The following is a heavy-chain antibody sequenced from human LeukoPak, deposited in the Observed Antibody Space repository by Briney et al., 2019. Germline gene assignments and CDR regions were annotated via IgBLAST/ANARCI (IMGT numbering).Heavy chain of an antibody. J-gene: IGHJ5*02. Sequence: GGSLRLSCAASGFTVSNDYMAWVRQAPGRGLEWVSLIYGDGTTFYTDSVKGRFTISRDNFKDTLYLQMSSLRPEDTALYYCARDRAGAQSWVALDPWGQGTLVTVSS. CDR1: GFTVSNDY. CDR2: IYGDGTT. D-gene: IGHD3-10*01. V-gene: IGHV3-66*02. CDR3: ARDRAGAQSWVALDP.